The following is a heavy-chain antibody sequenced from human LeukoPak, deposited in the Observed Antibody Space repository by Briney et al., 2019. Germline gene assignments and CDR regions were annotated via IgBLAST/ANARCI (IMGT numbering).Heavy chain of an antibody. J-gene: IGHJ4*02. CDR3: ARDARTIAAAGSPDY. CDR2: ISAYNGNT. Sequence: GASVKVSCKASGYTFTSYGISWVRQAPGQGLEWMGWISAYNGNTNYAQKLQGRVTMTTDTSTSTAYMELRSLRSDDTAVYYCARDARTIAAAGSPDYWGQGTLVTVSS. V-gene: IGHV1-18*01. CDR1: GYTFTSYG. D-gene: IGHD6-13*01.